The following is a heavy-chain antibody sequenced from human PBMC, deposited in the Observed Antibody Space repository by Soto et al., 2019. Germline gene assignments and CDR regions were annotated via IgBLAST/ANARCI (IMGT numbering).Heavy chain of an antibody. V-gene: IGHV4-34*01. Sequence: PSETLSLTCAVYGGSFSGYYWSWIRQPPGKGLEWIGEINHSGSTNYNPSLKSRVTISVDTSKNQFSLKLSSVTAADTAVYYCARGRGRIAARRSISIFDYWGQGTLVTVYS. CDR2: INHSGST. CDR3: ARGRGRIAARRSISIFDY. CDR1: GGSFSGYY. D-gene: IGHD6-6*01. J-gene: IGHJ4*02.